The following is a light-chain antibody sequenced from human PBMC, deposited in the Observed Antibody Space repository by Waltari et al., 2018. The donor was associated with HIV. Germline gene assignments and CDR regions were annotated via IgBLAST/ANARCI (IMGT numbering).Light chain of an antibody. CDR3: QQRGSGWLT. CDR2: DAS. J-gene: IGKJ4*01. CDR1: EGIRSY. V-gene: IGKV3-11*01. Sequence: EIVLTQSPATLSLSPGERATLSCTASEGIRSYLGWYQQKPGQAPRLLIYDASNLATGVPDRFSGSGSGTEFTLTISSLEPEDFAVYFCQQRGSGWLTFGGGTKVEIK.